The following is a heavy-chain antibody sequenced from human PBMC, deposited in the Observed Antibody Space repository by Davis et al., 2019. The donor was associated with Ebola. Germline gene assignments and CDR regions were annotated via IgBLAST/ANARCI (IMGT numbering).Heavy chain of an antibody. Sequence: AASVKVSCKAFGYTFTSYYMHWVRQAPGQGLEWMGIINPSGGSTSYAQKFQGRVTITADKSTSTAYMELSSLRSEDTAVYYCAGSPAQWELLIHYYGMDVWGQGTTVTVSS. CDR1: GYTFTSYY. J-gene: IGHJ6*02. CDR3: AGSPAQWELLIHYYGMDV. CDR2: INPSGGST. V-gene: IGHV1-46*01. D-gene: IGHD1-26*01.